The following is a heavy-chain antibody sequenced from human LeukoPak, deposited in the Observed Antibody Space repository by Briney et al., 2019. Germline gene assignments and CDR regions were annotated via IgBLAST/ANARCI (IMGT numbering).Heavy chain of an antibody. D-gene: IGHD5-12*01. Sequence: GGSLRLSCAASGFTFSSYAMGWVRQAPGKGLEWVSAISGSGGSTYYADSVKGRFTISRDNSKNTLYLQMNSLRAEDTAVYYCAKRDQYSGYADWGQGTLVTVSS. CDR3: AKRDQYSGYAD. CDR2: ISGSGGST. J-gene: IGHJ4*02. CDR1: GFTFSSYA. V-gene: IGHV3-23*01.